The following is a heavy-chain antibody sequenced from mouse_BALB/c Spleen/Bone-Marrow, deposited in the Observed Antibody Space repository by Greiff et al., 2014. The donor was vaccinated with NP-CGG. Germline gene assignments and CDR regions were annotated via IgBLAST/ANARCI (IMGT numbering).Heavy chain of an antibody. CDR3: GRGNYDYDSWFGY. J-gene: IGHJ3*01. V-gene: IGHV1-37*01. D-gene: IGHD2-4*01. CDR2: INPYNGDP. Sequence: EVMLVESGPELVKPGASVKISCKASGYSFTGYFMNWMKQSHGKSLEWIGRINPYNGDPFYNQKFKGKATLTVDKSSSTAHMELVSLTSEDSAVYYCGRGNYDYDSWFGYWGQGTLVTVSA. CDR1: GYSFTGYF.